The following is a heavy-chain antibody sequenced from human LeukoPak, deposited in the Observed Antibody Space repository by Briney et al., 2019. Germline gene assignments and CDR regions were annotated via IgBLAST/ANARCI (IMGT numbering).Heavy chain of an antibody. CDR2: ISWNSGII. CDR3: AEGVGSRSAFDI. D-gene: IGHD2-15*01. V-gene: IGHV3-9*03. J-gene: IGHJ3*02. Sequence: TGGSLRLSCAASRFIFDDYAMHWVRQVPGKGLEWVSGISWNSGIIDYADSVKGRFTISRDNAKNFLYLRMNSLRAEDMALYYCAEGVGSRSAFDIWGQRTMVTVSS. CDR1: RFIFDDYA.